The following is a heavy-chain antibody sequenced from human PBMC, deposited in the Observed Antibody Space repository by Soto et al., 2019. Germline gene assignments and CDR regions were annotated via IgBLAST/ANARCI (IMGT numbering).Heavy chain of an antibody. CDR1: GYTLTSYG. CDR2: ISAYNGNT. Sequence: AAVTVSCTASGYTLTSYGISWVRQAPGQGLEWMGWISAYNGNTNYAQKLQGRVTMTTDTSTSTAYMELRSLRSDDTAVYYCAREVDSSPNYYYYMDVWGKGTTVTVSS. D-gene: IGHD6-13*01. CDR3: AREVDSSPNYYYYMDV. V-gene: IGHV1-18*01. J-gene: IGHJ6*03.